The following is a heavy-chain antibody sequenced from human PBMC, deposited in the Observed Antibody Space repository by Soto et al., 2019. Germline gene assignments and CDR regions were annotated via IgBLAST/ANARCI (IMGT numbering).Heavy chain of an antibody. V-gene: IGHV3-23*01. Sequence: EVQLLEPGGGVVQPGGSLRLSCVASGFNFKKFAMAWVRQAPGEGLEWVSGISCCGGSTSYADSVKGRFSIARDDSKNTLSLQMNSLRVEDTAQYYCAKADGEQWLVPHLDKWGQGTLVTVS. D-gene: IGHD6-19*01. CDR2: ISCCGGST. J-gene: IGHJ4*02. CDR1: GFNFKKFA. CDR3: AKADGEQWLVPHLDK.